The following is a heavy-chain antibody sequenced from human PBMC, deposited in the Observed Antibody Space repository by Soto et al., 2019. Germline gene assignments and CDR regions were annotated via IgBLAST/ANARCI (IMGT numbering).Heavy chain of an antibody. CDR1: GFTFSSYA. J-gene: IGHJ6*02. Sequence: LRLSCAASGFTFSSYAMHWVRQAPGKGLEWVAVISYDGSNKYYADSVKGRFTISRDNSKNTLYLQMNSLRAEDTAVYYCARGGPITMIVGIYGMDVWGQGTTVTVSS. CDR3: ARGGPITMIVGIYGMDV. CDR2: ISYDGSNK. V-gene: IGHV3-30-3*01. D-gene: IGHD3-22*01.